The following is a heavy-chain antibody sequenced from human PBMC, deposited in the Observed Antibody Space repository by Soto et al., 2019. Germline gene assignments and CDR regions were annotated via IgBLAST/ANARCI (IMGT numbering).Heavy chain of an antibody. J-gene: IGHJ4*02. CDR3: AKRGSGSYFDY. V-gene: IGHV3-23*01. CDR1: GFTFSSYA. Sequence: EVQLLESGGGLVQPGGSLRLSCAASGFTFSSYALNWVRQAPGKGLEWVSVISGSGGSTYYADSVKGRFTISRDNSKNTLYLQMNSLRAGDTAVYYCAKRGSGSYFDYWGQGTLVTVSS. D-gene: IGHD3-10*01. CDR2: ISGSGGST.